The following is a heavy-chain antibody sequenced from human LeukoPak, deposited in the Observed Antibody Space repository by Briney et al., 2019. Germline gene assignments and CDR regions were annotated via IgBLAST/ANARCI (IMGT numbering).Heavy chain of an antibody. D-gene: IGHD6-13*01. J-gene: IGHJ4*02. CDR1: GFTVSSNY. Sequence: GGSLRLSCAASGFTVSSNYMSWVRQAPGKGLEWVSVIYSGGSTYYADSVKGRFTISRDNSKNTLYLRMNSLRAEDTAVYYCARDSKYSSRLFDYWGQGTLVTVSS. V-gene: IGHV3-53*01. CDR2: IYSGGST. CDR3: ARDSKYSSRLFDY.